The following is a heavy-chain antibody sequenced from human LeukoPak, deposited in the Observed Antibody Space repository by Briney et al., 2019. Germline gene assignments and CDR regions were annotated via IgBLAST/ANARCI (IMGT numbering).Heavy chain of an antibody. V-gene: IGHV4-30-4*01. D-gene: IGHD3-22*01. J-gene: IGHJ5*02. Sequence: SETLSLTCAVSGGSISSGDYYWSWIRQPPGKGLEWIVYMYYSGSTYYNPSLKSRVTMSADTSKNQLSLKLSSVTAADTAVYYCARPYYYDSRIDPWGQGILVTVSS. CDR1: GGSISSGDYY. CDR3: ARPYYYDSRIDP. CDR2: MYYSGST.